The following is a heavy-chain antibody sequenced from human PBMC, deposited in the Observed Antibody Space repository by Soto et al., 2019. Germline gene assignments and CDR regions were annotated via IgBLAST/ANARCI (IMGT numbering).Heavy chain of an antibody. V-gene: IGHV3-23*01. CDR2: ISGSGGST. CDR1: GFTFSSYA. D-gene: IGHD1-26*01. CDR3: AKDLGGGSYHYCCDY. J-gene: IGHJ4*02. Sequence: EVQLLESGGGLVQPGGSLRLSCAASGFTFSSYAMSWVRQAPGKGLEWVSAISGSGGSTYYADSVKGRFTISRDNSKNTLYRQMNSLRAEDTAVYYCAKDLGGGSYHYCCDYWGQGNLVTVSS.